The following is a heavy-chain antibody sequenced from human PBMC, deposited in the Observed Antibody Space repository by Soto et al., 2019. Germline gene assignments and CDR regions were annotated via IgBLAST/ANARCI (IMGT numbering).Heavy chain of an antibody. CDR2: IYWNDDK. Sequence: SGPTLVNPTHALTLTCSFSGFSLSTNGRGVGWIRQPPGKALEWLALIYWNDDKRFSPSLKSRLTITKDTSKNQVVLTMTNMDPVDTATYYCAHRGYGDYPRDNWFDPWGQGTLVTVSS. CDR1: GFSLSTNGRG. D-gene: IGHD4-17*01. CDR3: AHRGYGDYPRDNWFDP. V-gene: IGHV2-5*01. J-gene: IGHJ5*02.